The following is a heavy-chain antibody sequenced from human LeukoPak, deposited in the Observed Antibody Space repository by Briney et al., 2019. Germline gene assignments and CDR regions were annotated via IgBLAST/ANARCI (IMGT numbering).Heavy chain of an antibody. CDR2: IIPIFGTA. CDR3: ARKYASGTYPLDY. J-gene: IGHJ4*02. D-gene: IGHD3-10*01. V-gene: IGHV1-69*06. Sequence: GASVKVSCKASGGTFSSYAISWVRQAPGQGLEWMGGIIPIFGTANYAQKFQGRVTITADKSTSTAYMELSSLRSEDTAVYYCARKYASGTYPLDYWGQGILVTVSS. CDR1: GGTFSSYA.